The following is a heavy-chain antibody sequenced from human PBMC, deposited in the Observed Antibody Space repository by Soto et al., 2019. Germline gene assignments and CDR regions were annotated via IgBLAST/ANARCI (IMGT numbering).Heavy chain of an antibody. D-gene: IGHD2-21*02. Sequence: ASVKVSCKASGYTFTSYAMHWVRQAPGQRLEWMGWINAGNGNTKYSQKFQGRVTITRDTSASTAYMELSSLRSEDTAVYYCARSIVVVTALDYPGQATRVTVSS. J-gene: IGHJ4*02. CDR1: GYTFTSYA. V-gene: IGHV1-3*01. CDR3: ARSIVVVTALDY. CDR2: INAGNGNT.